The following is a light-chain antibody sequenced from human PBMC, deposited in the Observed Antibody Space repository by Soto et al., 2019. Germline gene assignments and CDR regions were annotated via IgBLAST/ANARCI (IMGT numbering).Light chain of an antibody. V-gene: IGLV1-51*01. CDR3: GPGDSSLSAYV. Sequence: QSVLTQPPSVSAAPGQMVTISCSGSSSHIGGNSVSWYRQLPGTAPKLLIYDDNKRPSGITDRFSGSKSGTSATLGITGFQTGDEADYYCGPGDSSLSAYVFGTGTKVTV. CDR1: SSHIGGNS. J-gene: IGLJ1*01. CDR2: DDN.